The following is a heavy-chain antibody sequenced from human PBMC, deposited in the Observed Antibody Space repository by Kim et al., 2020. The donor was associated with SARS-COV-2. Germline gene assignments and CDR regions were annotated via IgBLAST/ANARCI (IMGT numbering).Heavy chain of an antibody. CDR3: AAAGLDY. J-gene: IGHJ4*02. D-gene: IGHD6-13*01. V-gene: IGHV3-7*01. CDR1: GLTFSNYW. Sequence: GGSLRLSCVASGLTFSNYWVSWARQAPGKGLEWVANINQAGSAGIYADSVKGRFGISRDNARKTLYLQMNSLRAEDTAVSYCAAAGLDYGGQGTLVTVSP. CDR2: INQAGSAG.